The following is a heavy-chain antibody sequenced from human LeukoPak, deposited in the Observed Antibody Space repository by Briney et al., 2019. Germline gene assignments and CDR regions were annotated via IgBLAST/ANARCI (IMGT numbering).Heavy chain of an antibody. Sequence: PSETLSLTCTVSGGSISSSSYYWGWIRQPPGKGLEWIGSIYYSGSTYYNPSLKSRVTVSIDTSKNQFSLKLSSVTAADTAVYYCASSNILYSYDYWGQGTLVTVSS. J-gene: IGHJ4*02. D-gene: IGHD5-18*01. CDR2: IYYSGST. CDR1: GGSISSSSYY. V-gene: IGHV4-39*07. CDR3: ASSNILYSYDY.